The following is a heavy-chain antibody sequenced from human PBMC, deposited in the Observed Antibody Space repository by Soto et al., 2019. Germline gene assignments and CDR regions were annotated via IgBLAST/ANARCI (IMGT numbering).Heavy chain of an antibody. CDR3: AKARCSTANCYVPDY. CDR2: IKQDGSEK. D-gene: IGHD2-2*01. V-gene: IGHV3-7*03. Sequence: PGGSLRLSCAASGFTFSSYWMSWVRQAPGKGLEWVANIKQDGSEKYYVDSVKGRFTISRDNAKNTLYLQMNSLRAEDTALYYCAKARCSTANCYVPDYWGQGTLVTVSS. J-gene: IGHJ4*02. CDR1: GFTFSSYW.